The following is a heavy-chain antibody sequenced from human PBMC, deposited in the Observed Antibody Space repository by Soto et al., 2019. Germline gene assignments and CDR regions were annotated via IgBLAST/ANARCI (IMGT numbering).Heavy chain of an antibody. CDR1: GGSFSGYY. CDR2: INHSGST. Sequence: SETLSLTCAVYGGSFSGYYWSWIRQPPGKGLEWIGEINHSGSTNYNPSLKSRVTISVDTSKNQFSLKLSSVTAADTAVYYCARYDFWSGRFDYWGQGTLVTVSS. CDR3: ARYDFWSGRFDY. J-gene: IGHJ4*02. D-gene: IGHD3-3*01. V-gene: IGHV4-34*01.